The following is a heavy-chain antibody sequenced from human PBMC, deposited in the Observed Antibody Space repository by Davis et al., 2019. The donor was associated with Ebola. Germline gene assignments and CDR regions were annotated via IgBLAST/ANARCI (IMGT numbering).Heavy chain of an antibody. CDR2: ISAYNGNT. CDR1: GYTFTSYG. D-gene: IGHD6-13*01. Sequence: ASVKVSCKASGYTFTSYGISWVRQAPGQGLEWMGWISAYNGNTNYAQKLQGRVTITRNTSISTAYMELSSLRSEDTAVYYCARGGYSSSWYPLGYYYYYMDVWGKGTTVTVSS. J-gene: IGHJ6*03. V-gene: IGHV1-18*01. CDR3: ARGGYSSSWYPLGYYYYYMDV.